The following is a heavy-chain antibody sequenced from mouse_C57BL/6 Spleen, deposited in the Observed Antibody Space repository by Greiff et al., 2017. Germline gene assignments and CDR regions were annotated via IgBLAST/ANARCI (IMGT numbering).Heavy chain of an antibody. CDR3: AIYYYGSRGYFDY. J-gene: IGHJ2*01. V-gene: IGHV1-76*01. CDR2: IYPGSGNT. CDR1: GYTFTDYY. Sequence: VQLQQSGAELVRPGASVTLSCKASGYTFTDYYINWVKQRPGQGLEWIARIYPGSGNTYYNEKFKGKATLTAEKSSSTAYMQLSSLTSEDSAVXFCAIYYYGSRGYFDYWGQGTTLTVSS. D-gene: IGHD1-1*01.